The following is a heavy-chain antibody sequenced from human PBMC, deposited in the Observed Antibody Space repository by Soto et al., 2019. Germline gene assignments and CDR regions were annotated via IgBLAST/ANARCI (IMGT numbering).Heavy chain of an antibody. CDR3: ARGDSTDCSNGVCSFFYNHDMDV. CDR2: INPKSGGT. CDR1: GYSFTDYH. D-gene: IGHD2-8*01. V-gene: IGHV1-2*04. Sequence: ASVKVSCKASGYSFTDYHIHWVRQAPGQGLEWLGRINPKSGGTSTAQKFQGWVTMTTDTSISTASMEPTRLTSDDTAIYYCARGDSTDCSNGVCSFFYNHDMDVWGQGTKVTVSS. J-gene: IGHJ6*02.